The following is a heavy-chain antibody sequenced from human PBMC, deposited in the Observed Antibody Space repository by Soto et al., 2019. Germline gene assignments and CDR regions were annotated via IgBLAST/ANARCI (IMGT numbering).Heavy chain of an antibody. CDR1: GGSFSGYY. V-gene: IGHV4-34*01. J-gene: IGHJ6*03. CDR2: INHSGST. Sequence: SETLSLTCAVYGGSFSGYYWSWIRQPPGKGLEWIGEINHSGSTNYNPSLKSRVTISVDTSKNQFSLKLSSVTAADTAVYYCARRGYSSSWYQLDYYYYYMDVWGKGTTVT. CDR3: ARRGYSSSWYQLDYYYYYMDV. D-gene: IGHD6-13*01.